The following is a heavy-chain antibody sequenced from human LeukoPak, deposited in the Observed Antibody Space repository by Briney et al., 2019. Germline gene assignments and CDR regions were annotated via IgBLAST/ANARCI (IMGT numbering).Heavy chain of an antibody. CDR3: AARGSAITRTYDFWSGSYYMDV. CDR1: GFTVSSNY. J-gene: IGHJ6*03. CDR2: IYSGGST. D-gene: IGHD3-3*01. Sequence: PGGSLRLSCAASGFTVSSNYMSWVRQAPGKGLEWVSVIYSGGSTYYADSVKGRFTISRDNSKNTLYLQMNSLRAEDTAVYYCAARGSAITRTYDFWSGSYYMDVWGKGTTVTVSS. V-gene: IGHV3-53*01.